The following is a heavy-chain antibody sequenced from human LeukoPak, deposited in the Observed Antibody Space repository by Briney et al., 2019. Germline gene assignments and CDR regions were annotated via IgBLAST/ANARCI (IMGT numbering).Heavy chain of an antibody. CDR1: GFTFSSYA. CDR3: ARLVGGTHYFGY. J-gene: IGHJ4*02. D-gene: IGHD1-26*01. V-gene: IGHV3-23*01. Sequence: GGSLRLSCAASGFTFSSYAITWVRQAPGKGLEWFSAVSSSGAKTYYADSVKGRFTISRDNSKNALYLQMNSLRAEDTAVYHCARLVGGTHYFGYWGQGTLVTVSS. CDR2: VSSSGAKT.